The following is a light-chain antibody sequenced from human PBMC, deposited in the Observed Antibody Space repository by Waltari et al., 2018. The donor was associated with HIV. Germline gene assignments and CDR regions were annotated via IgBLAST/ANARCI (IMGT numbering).Light chain of an antibody. CDR1: RSYLGAYDF. J-gene: IGLJ1*01. CDR2: DVI. CDR3: SSYSRTSTFV. V-gene: IGLV2-14*03. Sequence: QSALTQPASVSGSPGQSITISCTGTRSYLGAYDFVAWYQHNPRKAPKLMIYDVIQRPSGVSFRLSGSKSGNTASLTISGLQDEDEADYYCSSYSRTSTFVFGPGTKVTVL.